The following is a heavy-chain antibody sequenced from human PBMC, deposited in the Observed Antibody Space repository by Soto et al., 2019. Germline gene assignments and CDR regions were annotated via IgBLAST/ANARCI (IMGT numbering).Heavy chain of an antibody. CDR1: GYTFNGYY. V-gene: IGHV1-46*02. CDR2: INPSGGST. Sequence: AASVKVSCKASGYTFNGYYMHWVRQAPGQGLEWMGWINPSGGSTSYAQKFQGRVTMTRDTSTSTVYMELSSLRSEDTAVYYCARVRRSSGYYYGYWGQGTPVTVSS. J-gene: IGHJ4*02. CDR3: ARVRRSSGYYYGY. D-gene: IGHD3-22*01.